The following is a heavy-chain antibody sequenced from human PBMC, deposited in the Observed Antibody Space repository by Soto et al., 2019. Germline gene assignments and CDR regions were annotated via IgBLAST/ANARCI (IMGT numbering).Heavy chain of an antibody. J-gene: IGHJ4*02. CDR2: FDPEDGET. D-gene: IGHD6-19*01. CDR3: ATVGIAVAGTGGFDY. CDR1: GYTLTELS. V-gene: IGHV1-24*01. Sequence: GASVKVSCKVSGYTLTELSMHWVRQAPGKGLEWMGGFDPEDGETIYAQKFQGRVTMTEDTSTDTAYMELSSLRSEDTAVYYCATVGIAVAGTGGFDYWGQGTLGTVSS.